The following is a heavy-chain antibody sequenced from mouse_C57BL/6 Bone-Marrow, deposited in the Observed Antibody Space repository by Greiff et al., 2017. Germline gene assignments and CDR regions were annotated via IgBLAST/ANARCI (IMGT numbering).Heavy chain of an antibody. CDR3: TREGDGDYFTWFAY. J-gene: IGHJ3*01. CDR1: GYTFTSYW. CDR2: IYPGNSDT. V-gene: IGHV1-5*01. D-gene: IGHD1-1*01. Sequence: EVQRVESGTVLARPGASVKMSCKTSGYTFTSYWMHWVKQRPGQGLEWIGAIYPGNSDTSYNQKFKGKAKLTAVTSASTAYMELSSLTNEDSAVYYCTREGDGDYFTWFAYWGQGTLVTVSA.